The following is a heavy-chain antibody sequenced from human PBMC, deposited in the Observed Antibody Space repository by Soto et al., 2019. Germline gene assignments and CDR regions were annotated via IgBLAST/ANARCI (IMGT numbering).Heavy chain of an antibody. CDR2: MNPNSGNT. CDR1: GYTFTIYD. CDR3: ARDPHGYGDYQSGYGMDV. V-gene: IGHV1-8*01. D-gene: IGHD4-17*01. Sequence: RASVKVSCKASGYTFTIYDINGVLQSTLQWLEWMGWMNPNSGNTGYAQKFQGRVTMTRNTSISTAYMELSSLRSEDTAVYYCARDPHGYGDYQSGYGMDVWGQGTTVTVSS. J-gene: IGHJ6*02.